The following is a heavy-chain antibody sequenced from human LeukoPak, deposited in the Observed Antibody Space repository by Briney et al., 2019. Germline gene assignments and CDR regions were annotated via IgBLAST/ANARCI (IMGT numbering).Heavy chain of an antibody. J-gene: IGHJ4*02. CDR1: GGSFSGYY. CDR3: ARGQGYYYDSSGYFY. CDR2: IYYSGST. D-gene: IGHD3-22*01. V-gene: IGHV4-30-4*01. Sequence: SETLSLTCAVYGGSFSGYYWSWIRQPPGKGLEWIGYIYYSGSTYYNPSLKSRVTISVDTSKNQFSLKLSSVTAADTAVYYCARGQGYYYDSSGYFYWGQGTLVTVSS.